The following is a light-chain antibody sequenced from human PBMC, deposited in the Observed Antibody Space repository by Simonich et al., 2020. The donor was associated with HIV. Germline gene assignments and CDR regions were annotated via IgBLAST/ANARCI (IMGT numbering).Light chain of an antibody. CDR2: EDN. V-gene: IGLV6-57*01. J-gene: IGLJ3*02. Sequence: NFMLTQPHSVSESPGKTVTISCTRSSASIASNYVQWYQQRPGSSPTTVIYEDNQRPAGVPDRFSGSIDSSSNSASLTISGLKTEDEADYYCQSYDSSNLWVFGGGTKLTVL. CDR3: QSYDSSNLWV. CDR1: SASIASNY.